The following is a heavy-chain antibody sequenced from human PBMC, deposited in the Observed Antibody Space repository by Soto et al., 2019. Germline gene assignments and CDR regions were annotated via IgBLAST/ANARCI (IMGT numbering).Heavy chain of an antibody. CDR1: GFTFTSYW. J-gene: IGHJ6*02. CDR3: ARDVTMLRAVWGYYGMDV. D-gene: IGHD3-10*01. Sequence: PGGSLRLSCAASGFTFTSYWMSWVRQAPGKGLEWVANIKQDGSEKYYVDSVKGRFTISRDNAKNSLYLQMNSLRAEDTAVYYCARDVTMLRAVWGYYGMDVWGQGTTVTVSS. CDR2: IKQDGSEK. V-gene: IGHV3-7*01.